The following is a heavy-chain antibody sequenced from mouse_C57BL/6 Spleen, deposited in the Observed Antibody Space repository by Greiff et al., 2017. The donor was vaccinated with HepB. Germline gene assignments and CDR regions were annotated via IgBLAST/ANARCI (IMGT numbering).Heavy chain of an antibody. CDR2: IDPSDSYT. Sequence: QVQLQQPGAELVRPGTSVKLSCKASGYTFTSYWMHWVKQRPGQGLEWIGVIDPSDSYTNYNQKFKGKATLTVDTSSSTAYMQLNSLTSEDSAVYYCARYSSVYFDYWGQGTTLTVSS. CDR1: GYTFTSYW. J-gene: IGHJ2*01. V-gene: IGHV1-59*01. CDR3: ARYSSVYFDY.